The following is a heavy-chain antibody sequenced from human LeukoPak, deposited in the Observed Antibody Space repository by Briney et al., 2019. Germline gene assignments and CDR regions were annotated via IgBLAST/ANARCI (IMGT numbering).Heavy chain of an antibody. J-gene: IGHJ4*02. V-gene: IGHV1-69*04. D-gene: IGHD7-27*01. CDR3: ASYSNWGDFDS. CDR2: TIPILGAK. CDR1: GGTFSSFG. Sequence: ASVKVSCKASGGTFSSFGITWVRQAPGQGLEWMGRTIPILGAKHYAQKFRGRVTVTADNSTTTTYMELSSLRFEDTALYYCASYSNWGDFDSWGQGTLVTVSS.